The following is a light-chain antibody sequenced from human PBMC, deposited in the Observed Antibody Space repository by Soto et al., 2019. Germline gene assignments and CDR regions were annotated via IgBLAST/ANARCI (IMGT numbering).Light chain of an antibody. Sequence: EKVMTQSPAALSVSPGERATLSCRASQSVNSNLAWDQQKPGQAPRLLLYGASTRATGIPAGFSGSASGTEITLPISSLQSEDSAVYYCQHYTDWPLTFGGGTKVEIK. CDR2: GAS. V-gene: IGKV3-15*01. J-gene: IGKJ4*01. CDR3: QHYTDWPLT. CDR1: QSVNSN.